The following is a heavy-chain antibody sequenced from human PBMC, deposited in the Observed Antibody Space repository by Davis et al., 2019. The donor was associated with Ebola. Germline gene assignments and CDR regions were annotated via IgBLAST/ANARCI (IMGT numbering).Heavy chain of an antibody. D-gene: IGHD3-3*01. V-gene: IGHV1-18*04. J-gene: IGHJ4*02. Sequence: AASVKVSCKASGYTFTSYGISWVRQAPGQGLEWMGWINPHSGNTNYAQNVQGRVTMTRDTSTSTAYMELRSLRSDDTAVYYCAILRSLVGWGQGTLVTVSS. CDR1: GYTFTSYG. CDR2: INPHSGNT. CDR3: AILRSLVG.